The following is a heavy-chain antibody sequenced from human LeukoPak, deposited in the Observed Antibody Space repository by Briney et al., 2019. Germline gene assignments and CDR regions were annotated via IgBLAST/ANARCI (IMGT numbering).Heavy chain of an antibody. Sequence: ASVKASCQASGYTFTSFRINWLRQAPGQGLDWMGWISAEYGNTNYSPNLQGRVNMTTDTSANTPYLELRSLTSDDTAVYYRARNRLLRGVPFDAWRQGTLVTLSS. CDR2: ISAEYGNT. D-gene: IGHD3-10*01. J-gene: IGHJ4*02. CDR3: ARNRLLRGVPFDA. V-gene: IGHV1-18*01. CDR1: GYTFTSFR.